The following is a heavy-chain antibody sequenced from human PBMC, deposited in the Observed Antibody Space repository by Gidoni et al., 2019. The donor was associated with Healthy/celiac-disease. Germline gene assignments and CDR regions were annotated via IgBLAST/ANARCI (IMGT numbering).Heavy chain of an antibody. CDR3: VGNYYFDY. V-gene: IGHV4-34*01. D-gene: IGHD4-4*01. CDR1: GGSFRGYY. CDR2: INHSGST. J-gene: IGHJ4*02. Sequence: QVQLQQCGAGLLKPSETLSLTCAVYGGSFRGYYWSWIRQPPGKGLEWIGEINHSGSTNYNPYLKSRVTISVDTSKNQFSLKLSSVTAADTAVYYCVGNYYFDYWGQGTLVTVSS.